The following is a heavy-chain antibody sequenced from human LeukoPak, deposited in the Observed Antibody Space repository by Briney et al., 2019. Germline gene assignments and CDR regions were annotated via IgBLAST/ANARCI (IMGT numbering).Heavy chain of an antibody. CDR1: GYTFTSYA. CDR2: INTNTGNP. Sequence: VASVKVSCKASGYTFTSYAMNWVRQAPGQGLEWMGWINTNTGNPTYAQGFTGRFVFSLYTSVSTAYLQISSLKAEDTAVYYCARANLWFGELGWIDHWGQGTQVTVSS. D-gene: IGHD3-10*01. J-gene: IGHJ5*02. CDR3: ARANLWFGELGWIDH. V-gene: IGHV7-4-1*02.